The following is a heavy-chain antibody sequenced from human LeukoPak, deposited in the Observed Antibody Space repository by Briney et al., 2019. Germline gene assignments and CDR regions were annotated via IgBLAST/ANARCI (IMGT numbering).Heavy chain of an antibody. D-gene: IGHD6-6*01. J-gene: IGHJ6*03. Sequence: PSETLSLTCTVSGASISSYYWSWLRQPPGKGLEWIGYIYYSGSTNYNTSLKSRVTISVDTSKNQFSLKLSSVTAADTAVYYCARDSPYSSSSYYYYYYMDVWGKGTTVTVSS. CDR2: IYYSGST. CDR1: GASISSYY. CDR3: ARDSPYSSSSYYYYYYMDV. V-gene: IGHV4-59*12.